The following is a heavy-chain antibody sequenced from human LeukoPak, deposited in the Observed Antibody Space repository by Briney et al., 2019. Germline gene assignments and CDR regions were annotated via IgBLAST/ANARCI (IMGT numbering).Heavy chain of an antibody. J-gene: IGHJ3*02. D-gene: IGHD4-17*01. CDR2: ISGNGGRT. CDR1: GFTFSNAW. Sequence: GGSLRLSCAASGFTFSNAWMNWVRQAPGKGLEWVSFISGNGGRTDYAESVKGRFTISRDNSKNTVYLQMNSLRDEDTATYYCAKDPNGDYVGTFDMWGQGTMVTVSS. CDR3: AKDPNGDYVGTFDM. V-gene: IGHV3-23*01.